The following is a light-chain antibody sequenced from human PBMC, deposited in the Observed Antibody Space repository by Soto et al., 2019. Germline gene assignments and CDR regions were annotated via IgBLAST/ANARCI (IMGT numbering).Light chain of an antibody. V-gene: IGKV3-15*01. Sequence: EIVMTQSPATLSVYPGERATLSCRASQSVGSNLAWYQQKPGQAPRLLIYGASTSATGIPARFSGSGSGTEFTLTISSLQSEDFVIYFCQQYNNWPPDRTFGQGTKVEIK. J-gene: IGKJ1*01. CDR2: GAS. CDR1: QSVGSN. CDR3: QQYNNWPPDRT.